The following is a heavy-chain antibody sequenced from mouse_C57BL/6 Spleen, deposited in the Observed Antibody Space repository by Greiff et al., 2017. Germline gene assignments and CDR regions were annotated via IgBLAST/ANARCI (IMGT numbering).Heavy chain of an antibody. CDR3: ASGDGYYRGMDY. CDR1: GYTFTSYW. D-gene: IGHD2-3*01. CDR2: INPSNGGT. V-gene: IGHV1-53*01. Sequence: QVQLQQPGTELVKPGASVKLSCKASGYTFTSYWMHWVKQRPGQGLEWIGNINPSNGGTNYNEKFKSKATMTVDKSSSTAYMQLSSLTSEDSAVYYCASGDGYYRGMDYWGQGTSVTVSS. J-gene: IGHJ4*01.